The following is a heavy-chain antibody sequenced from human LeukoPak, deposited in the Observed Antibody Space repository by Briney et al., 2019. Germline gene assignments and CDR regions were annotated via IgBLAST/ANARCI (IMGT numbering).Heavy chain of an antibody. J-gene: IGHJ4*01. CDR3: ARVMAGAAPWVFDY. CDR1: GGSISSYF. V-gene: IGHV4-4*07. D-gene: IGHD6-19*01. Sequence: NPSETLSLTCTVSGGSISSYFWSWIRQPAGKGLEYIGRIYATGSTTYNPSLKSRVTMSVGTSKNQFSLKLTSVTAADTALYYCARVMAGAAPWVFDYWGQGTLVTVSS. CDR2: IYATGST.